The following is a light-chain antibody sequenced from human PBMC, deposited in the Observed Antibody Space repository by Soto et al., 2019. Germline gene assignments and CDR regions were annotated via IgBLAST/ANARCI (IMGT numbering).Light chain of an antibody. V-gene: IGKV2-28*01. CDR2: LGS. CDR1: QSLLHSNGYNY. Sequence: DMVMTQSPLSLPVTPVEPASISCRSSQSLLHSNGYNYLDWYLQKPGQSPQLLIYLGSNRASGVPDRFSGSGSGTDFTLKISRVEAEDVGVYYCMQALQTPSFGQGTKVDIK. CDR3: MQALQTPS. J-gene: IGKJ2*01.